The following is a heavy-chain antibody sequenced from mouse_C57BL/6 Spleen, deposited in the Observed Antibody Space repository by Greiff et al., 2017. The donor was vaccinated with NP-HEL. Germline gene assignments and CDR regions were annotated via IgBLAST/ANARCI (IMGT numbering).Heavy chain of an antibody. CDR1: GYSITSGYD. Sequence: EVKLQESGPGMVKPSQSLTLTCTVTGYSITSGYDWHWIRHFPGNKLEWMGYISYSGSTNYNPSLKSRIPITHDTSKNHFFLKLNSVTTEDTATYYCARGTELGRGPMDYWGQGTSVTVSS. D-gene: IGHD4-1*01. CDR2: ISYSGST. CDR3: ARGTELGRGPMDY. J-gene: IGHJ4*01. V-gene: IGHV3-1*01.